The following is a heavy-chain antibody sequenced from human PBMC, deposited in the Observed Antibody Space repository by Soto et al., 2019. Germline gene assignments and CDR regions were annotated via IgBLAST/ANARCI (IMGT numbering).Heavy chain of an antibody. CDR1: GGSISNYY. CDR2: FYYTGIT. Sequence: SETLSLTCTVSGGSISNYYWSWIRQPPGKGLEWIGYFYYTGITNYNPSLKSRISMSVDTSKSQFSLKLSSVTAADTAVYYCARHVVESLSFGERVHHLDYWGHGTLVTVSS. V-gene: IGHV4-59*08. D-gene: IGHD3-10*01. CDR3: ARHVVESLSFGERVHHLDY. J-gene: IGHJ4*01.